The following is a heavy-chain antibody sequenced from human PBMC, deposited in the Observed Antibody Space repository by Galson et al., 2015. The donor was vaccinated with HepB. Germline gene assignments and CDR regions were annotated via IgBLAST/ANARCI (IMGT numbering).Heavy chain of an antibody. CDR3: ARERDSSGYSFDY. CDR1: GGSVSSGSYY. J-gene: IGHJ4*02. D-gene: IGHD3-22*01. CDR2: IYYSGST. V-gene: IGHV4-61*01. Sequence: ETLSLTCTVSGGSVSSGSYYWSWIRQPPGKGLEWIGYIYYSGSTNYNPSLKSRVTISVDTSKNQFSLKLSSVTAADTAVYYCARERDSSGYSFDYWGQGTLVTVSS.